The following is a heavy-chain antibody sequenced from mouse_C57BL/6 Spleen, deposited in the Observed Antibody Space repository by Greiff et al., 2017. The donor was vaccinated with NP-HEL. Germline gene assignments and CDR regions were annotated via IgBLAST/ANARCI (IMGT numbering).Heavy chain of an antibody. CDR3: ARDVSYGSFDY. V-gene: IGHV1-69*01. CDR2: IDPSDSYT. Sequence: VQLQQPGAELVMPGASVKLSCKASGYTFTSYWMHWVKQRPGQGLEWIGEIDPSDSYTNYNQKFKGKSTLTVDKSSSTAYMQLSSLTSEDSAVYYCARDVSYGSFDYWGQGTTLTVSS. CDR1: GYTFTSYW. D-gene: IGHD1-1*01. J-gene: IGHJ2*01.